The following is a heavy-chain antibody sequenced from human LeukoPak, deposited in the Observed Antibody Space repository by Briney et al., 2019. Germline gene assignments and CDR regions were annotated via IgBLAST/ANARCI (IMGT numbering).Heavy chain of an antibody. CDR2: INPNSGGT. D-gene: IGHD6-13*01. CDR1: GYTFTGYY. V-gene: IGHV1-2*02. J-gene: IGHJ6*03. CDR3: ARQPSDYYYMDV. Sequence: ASVKVSCKASGYTFTGYYMHWVRQAPGQGLEWMGWINPNSGGTNYAKKFQGRVTMTRDTSISTAYMELSRLRSDDTAVYYCARQPSDYYYMDVWGKGTTVTVSS.